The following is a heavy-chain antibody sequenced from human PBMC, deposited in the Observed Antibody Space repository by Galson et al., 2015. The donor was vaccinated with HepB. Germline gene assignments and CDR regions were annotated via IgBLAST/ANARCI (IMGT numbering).Heavy chain of an antibody. CDR1: GFSPNSSSMW. CDR3: ARSECLPVFGVVTYDF. CDR2: IEGDDDK. Sequence: PALVKATQTLTLTCTFSGFSPNSSSMWVSWIRQPPGKALEWLALIEGDDDKFYSSFLKTRVTISKDPPKKQVVLTMTNVNPEDTAPYYCARSECLPVFGVVTYDFWGPGTLVTVSS. D-gene: IGHD3-3*01. V-gene: IGHV2-70*13. J-gene: IGHJ4*02.